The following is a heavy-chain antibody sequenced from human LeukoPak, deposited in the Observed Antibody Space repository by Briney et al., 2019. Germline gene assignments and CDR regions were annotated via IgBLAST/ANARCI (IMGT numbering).Heavy chain of an antibody. V-gene: IGHV4-59*08. CDR3: ARAQEPLLFTYYFDY. D-gene: IGHD2-15*01. J-gene: IGHJ4*02. CDR1: GGSISRYY. CDR2: IYSSGST. Sequence: SETLSLTCTVSGGSISRYYWSWIRQPPGKGLECVGYIYSSGSTNYNPSLKSRVTISVDRSKNQFSLKLSSVTAADTAVYYCARAQEPLLFTYYFDYWGQGTLVTVSS.